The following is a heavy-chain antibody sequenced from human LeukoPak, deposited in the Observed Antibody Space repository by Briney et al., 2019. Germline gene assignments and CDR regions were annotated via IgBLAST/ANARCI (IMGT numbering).Heavy chain of an antibody. CDR2: ISSSGSYT. CDR1: GYTFSSYA. J-gene: IGHJ4*02. V-gene: IGHV3-21*01. Sequence: GGSLRLSCAASGYTFSSYAMNWVRQAPGEGLECVSSISSSGSYTYYADSVKGRFTISRDNAKNSLYLQMNSLRAEDTAVYYCARDAGLSGYDYNYWGQGTLVTVSS. D-gene: IGHD5-12*01. CDR3: ARDAGLSGYDYNY.